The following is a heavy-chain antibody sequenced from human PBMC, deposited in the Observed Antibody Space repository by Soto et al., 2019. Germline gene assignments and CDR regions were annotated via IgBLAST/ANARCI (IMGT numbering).Heavy chain of an antibody. CDR1: GGSISGYY. Sequence: SETLSLTCTVSGGSISGYYWSWIRQPPGKGLERIGYIYYSESTNYNTSLKSRVTISVDTSKNQFPMKLSTVTAEDTAVYYCARGAGLWFGIQFDYWGQGTLVTVSS. V-gene: IGHV4-59*01. J-gene: IGHJ4*02. CDR3: ARGAGLWFGIQFDY. D-gene: IGHD3-10*01. CDR2: IYYSEST.